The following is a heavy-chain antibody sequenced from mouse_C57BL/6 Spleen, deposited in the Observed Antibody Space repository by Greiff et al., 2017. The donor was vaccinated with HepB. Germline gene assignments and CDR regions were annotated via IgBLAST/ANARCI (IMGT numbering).Heavy chain of an antibody. V-gene: IGHV5-17*01. CDR1: GFTFSDYG. CDR3: ARPPTMGGFYAMDY. Sequence: EVHLVESGGGLVKPGGSLKLSCAASGFTFSDYGMHWVRQAPEKGLEWVAYISSGSSTIYYADTVKGRFTISRDNAKNTLFLQMTSLRSEDSAMYYCARPPTMGGFYAMDYWGQGTSVTVSS. CDR2: ISSGSSTI. J-gene: IGHJ4*01. D-gene: IGHD3-1*01.